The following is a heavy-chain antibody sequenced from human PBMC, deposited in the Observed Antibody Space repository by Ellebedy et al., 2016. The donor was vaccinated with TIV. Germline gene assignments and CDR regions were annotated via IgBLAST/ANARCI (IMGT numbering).Heavy chain of an antibody. J-gene: IGHJ4*02. CDR2: TKEDGSEK. CDR3: ARDNKLGDTWGFDR. D-gene: IGHD7-27*01. CDR1: GFPFSSFW. Sequence: GESLKISCAASGFPFSSFWMSWVRQAPGKGLEWVANTKEDGSEKYYVDSVKGRFTISRDNSKNTLSLQMNSLRAEDTAVYYCARDNKLGDTWGFDRWGQGTLVTVSS. V-gene: IGHV3-7*01.